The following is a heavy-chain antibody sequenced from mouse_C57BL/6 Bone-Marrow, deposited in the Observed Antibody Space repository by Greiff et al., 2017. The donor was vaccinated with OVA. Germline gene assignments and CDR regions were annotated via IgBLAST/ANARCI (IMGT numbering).Heavy chain of an antibody. CDR2: IYPRSGNT. CDR1: GYTFTSYG. CDR3: ARDSNFSWFAY. V-gene: IGHV1-81*01. D-gene: IGHD2-5*01. J-gene: IGHJ3*01. Sequence: SGAELARPGASVKLSCKASGYTFTSYGISWVKQRTGQGLEWIGEIYPRSGNTYYNEKFKGKATLTADKSSSTAYMELRSLTSEDSAVYFCARDSNFSWFAYWGQGTLVTVSA.